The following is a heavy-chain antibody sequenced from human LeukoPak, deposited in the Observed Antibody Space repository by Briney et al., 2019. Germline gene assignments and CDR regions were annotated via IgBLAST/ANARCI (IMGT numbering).Heavy chain of an antibody. J-gene: IGHJ4*02. V-gene: IGHV3-20*04. Sequence: GGSLRLSCAASGITFGDYGMSWVRQAPGKGLEWVSNINRNGGNTAYADSVKGRFTISRDNAKNSLYLQMNSLRAEDTALYYCARDHGAIALTNYLDYWGQGTLVTVSS. D-gene: IGHD2-2*02. CDR3: ARDHGAIALTNYLDY. CDR1: GITFGDYG. CDR2: INRNGGNT.